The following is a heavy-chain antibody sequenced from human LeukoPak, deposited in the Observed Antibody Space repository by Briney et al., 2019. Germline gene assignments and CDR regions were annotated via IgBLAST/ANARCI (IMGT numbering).Heavy chain of an antibody. CDR3: ARDRGTMVRGVMSD. J-gene: IGHJ4*02. CDR2: ISAYNGNT. Sequence: ASVTVSCKASGYTFTSYGISWVRQAPGQGLGGMGWISAYNGNTNYAQKLQGRVTMTTDTSTSTAYMELRSLRSDDTAVYYCARDRGTMVRGVMSDWGQGTLVTVSS. CDR1: GYTFTSYG. D-gene: IGHD3-10*01. V-gene: IGHV1-18*04.